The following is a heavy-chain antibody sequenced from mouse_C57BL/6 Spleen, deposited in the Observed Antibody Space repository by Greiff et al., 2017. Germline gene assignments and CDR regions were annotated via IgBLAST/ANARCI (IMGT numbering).Heavy chain of an antibody. Sequence: EVKLVESGGGLVKPVGSLKLSCAASGFTFSDYGMHWVRQAPEKGLEWVAYISSGSSTIYYADTVKGRFTISRDNAKNTLFLQMTSLRSEDTAMYYCARTGTYYFDYWGQGTTLTVSS. CDR2: ISSGSSTI. V-gene: IGHV5-17*01. CDR3: ARTGTYYFDY. D-gene: IGHD4-1*01. J-gene: IGHJ2*01. CDR1: GFTFSDYG.